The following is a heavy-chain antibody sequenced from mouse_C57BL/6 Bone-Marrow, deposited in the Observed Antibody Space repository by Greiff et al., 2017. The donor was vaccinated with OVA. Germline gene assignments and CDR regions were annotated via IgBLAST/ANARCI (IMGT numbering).Heavy chain of an antibody. Sequence: EVMLVESGGDLVKPGGSLKLSCAASGFTFSSYGMSWVRQTPDKRLEWVATISSGGSYTYYPDSVKGRFTISRDNAKNTLYLQMSSLKSEDTAMYYCARRGGLRRVWFAYWGQGTLVTVSA. J-gene: IGHJ3*01. CDR1: GFTFSSYG. CDR3: ARRGGLRRVWFAY. D-gene: IGHD2-4*01. CDR2: ISSGGSYT. V-gene: IGHV5-6*02.